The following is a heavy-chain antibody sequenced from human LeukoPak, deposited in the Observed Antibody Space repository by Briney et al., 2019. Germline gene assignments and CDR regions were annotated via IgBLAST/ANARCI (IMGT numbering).Heavy chain of an antibody. CDR2: IRSENDGGTT. Sequence: GGSLRLSCAVSGFTFNDAWMSWVRQVPGKGLEWVGLIRSENDGGTTESAAPVKGRFHISRDDSKNTLYLQMNSLKTEDTAVYYCVTDLWGYCSAAACYTYWSQGTLVTVSS. V-gene: IGHV3-15*01. CDR3: VTDLWGYCSAAACYTY. CDR1: GFTFNDAW. J-gene: IGHJ4*02. D-gene: IGHD2-15*01.